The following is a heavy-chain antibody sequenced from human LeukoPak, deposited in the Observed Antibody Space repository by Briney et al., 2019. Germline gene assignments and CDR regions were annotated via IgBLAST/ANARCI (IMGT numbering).Heavy chain of an antibody. CDR1: GYTLTSYD. V-gene: IGHV1-8*01. D-gene: IGHD6-13*01. CDR3: ARAIAADYYYYMDV. CDR2: MKPNRGNT. Sequence: ASVRVSCKASGYTLTSYDINWVRQAAGQGLEWMGWMKPNRGNTGYAQKFQGSVTMTRNTSISTAYMELSSLRSEDTAVYSCARAIAADYYYYMDVWGKGTTVTVSS. J-gene: IGHJ6*03.